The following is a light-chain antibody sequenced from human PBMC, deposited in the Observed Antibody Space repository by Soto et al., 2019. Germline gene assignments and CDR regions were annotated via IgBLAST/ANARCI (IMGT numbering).Light chain of an antibody. V-gene: IGLV2-11*01. J-gene: IGLJ2*01. Sequence: QSFLTHPRSVSLSPGQSVTISCTGTSRDVGGYDFVSWYQQHPGKAPKLMISDVSKRPSGAPDRFSGSKSGNTASLTISGLQAEDEADYYCCSYAGDLALFGGGTKVTVL. CDR2: DVS. CDR1: SRDVGGYDF. CDR3: CSYAGDLAL.